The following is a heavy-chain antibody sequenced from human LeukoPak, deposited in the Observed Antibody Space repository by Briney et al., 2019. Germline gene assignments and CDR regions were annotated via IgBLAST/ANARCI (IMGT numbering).Heavy chain of an antibody. CDR3: ARAAYCSGGSCYLGFDP. V-gene: IGHV4-31*03. D-gene: IGHD2-15*01. CDR1: GGSISSCGYY. J-gene: IGHJ5*02. CDR2: IYYSGST. Sequence: PSQTLSLTCTVSGGSISSCGYYWSWIRQHPGKGLEWIGYIYYSGSTYYNPSLKSRVTISVDTSKNQFSLKLSSVTAADTAVYYCARAAYCSGGSCYLGFDPWGQGTLVTVSS.